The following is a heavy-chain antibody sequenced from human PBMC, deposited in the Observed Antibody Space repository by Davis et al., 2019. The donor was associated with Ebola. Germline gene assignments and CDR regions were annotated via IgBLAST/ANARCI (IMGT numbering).Heavy chain of an antibody. CDR3: ARGVPYCDGDCFSWGQ. D-gene: IGHD2-21*01. Sequence: GESLKISCVASGFTFNTYSMNWVRQAPEKGPEWVSSISSRSTYIFYADSVKGRFTISRDNAKNSLYLEVNSLRAEDTAMYYCARGVPYCDGDCFSWGQWGQGTLVTVSS. CDR2: ISSRSTYI. V-gene: IGHV3-21*06. J-gene: IGHJ4*02. CDR1: GFTFNTYS.